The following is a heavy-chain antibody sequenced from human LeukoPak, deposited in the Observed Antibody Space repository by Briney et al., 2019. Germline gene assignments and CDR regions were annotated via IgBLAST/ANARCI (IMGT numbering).Heavy chain of an antibody. J-gene: IGHJ4*02. Sequence: GGSLRFSCAASGFTFSSYWMHWVRQAPGKGLLWVSRINTDGSSTNFADSVRGRFTVSRDNAKNTLYLQMNRLRAEDTAVYYCTRDLSGTYYGRFDYWGQGTLVTVSS. CDR2: INTDGSST. V-gene: IGHV3-74*01. CDR3: TRDLSGTYYGRFDY. D-gene: IGHD1-26*01. CDR1: GFTFSSYW.